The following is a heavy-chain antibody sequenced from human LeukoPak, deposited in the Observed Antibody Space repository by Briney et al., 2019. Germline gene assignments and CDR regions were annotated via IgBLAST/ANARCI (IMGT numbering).Heavy chain of an antibody. CDR3: VRRGDASSGWGDHDF. Sequence: GGSLRLSCAASGFTFSSYWMSWVRQAPGKGLEWVSTIGGSGDKTFYEDSVKGRFTISRDNSKNMVHLQMNSLTGEDTALYYCVRRGDASSGWGDHDFWGQGALVTVSS. CDR1: GFTFSSYW. CDR2: IGGSGDKT. V-gene: IGHV3-23*01. D-gene: IGHD6-19*01. J-gene: IGHJ4*02.